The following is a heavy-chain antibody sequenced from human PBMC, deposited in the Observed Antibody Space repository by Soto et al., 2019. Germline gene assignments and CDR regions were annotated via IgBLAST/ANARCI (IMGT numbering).Heavy chain of an antibody. J-gene: IGHJ4*02. V-gene: IGHV3-73*01. CDR1: GFTFSGSA. D-gene: IGHD3-16*02. CDR3: ATTQSSSNNY. CDR2: IRSKTNDYAT. Sequence: PGGSPRLSCAASGFTFSGSAMHWARQASGKGLEWVGRIRSKTNDYATAYAASVKGRFTISRDDSKNTAYLQMNSLKTEDTAVYYCATTQSSSNNYWGQGSLVTVSS.